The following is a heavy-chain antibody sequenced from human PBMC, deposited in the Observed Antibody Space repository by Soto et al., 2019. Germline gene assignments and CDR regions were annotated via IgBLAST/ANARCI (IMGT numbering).Heavy chain of an antibody. V-gene: IGHV3-33*01. CDR1: GVTFISYG. CDR2: IWYDGGNK. Sequence: QVRLVESGGGVVQAGRSLRLSCAASGVTFISYGMHWVRQAPGKGLEWVAFIWYDGGNKYYADSVKGRFTISRDNFKNTVYLQMNSLSDEDTAVYYCARDGQRAYDMDVWGQGTAVTVSS. CDR3: ARDGQRAYDMDV. J-gene: IGHJ6*03.